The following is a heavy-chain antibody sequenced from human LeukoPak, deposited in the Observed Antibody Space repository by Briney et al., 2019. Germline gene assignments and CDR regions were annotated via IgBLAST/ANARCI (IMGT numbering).Heavy chain of an antibody. V-gene: IGHV3-21*01. CDR3: ARDYPNDCSGRTCPSPFDY. J-gene: IGHJ4*02. CDR2: ITLSTSI. CDR1: GFTFSRYS. D-gene: IGHD2-15*01. Sequence: GGSLRLSCAASGFTFSRYSMACVRQAPGKGLEWVSSITLSTSISYADSVRGRFTISRANAWNSLYLQMNSLRVEDTAVYYCARDYPNDCSGRTCPSPFDYWGQGIQVTVSP.